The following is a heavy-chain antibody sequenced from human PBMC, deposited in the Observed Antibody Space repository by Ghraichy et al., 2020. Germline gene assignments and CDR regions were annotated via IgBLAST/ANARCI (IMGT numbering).Heavy chain of an antibody. D-gene: IGHD3-3*01. J-gene: IGHJ4*02. CDR1: GFTFSSFE. V-gene: IGHV3-48*03. CDR3: SREYDGLLAGYYLDY. Sequence: LSLTCAASGFTFSSFEMNWVRLTPGKGLECLSYISVSGTTVHYADSVKGRFITSRDNAKNSLYLHMNSLRPDDPAIYFCSREYDGLLAGYYLDYWGQGNLVTVSS. CDR2: ISVSGTTV.